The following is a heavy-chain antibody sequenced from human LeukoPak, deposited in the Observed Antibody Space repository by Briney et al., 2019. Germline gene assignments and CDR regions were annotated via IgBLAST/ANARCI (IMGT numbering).Heavy chain of an antibody. Sequence: PGGSLRLSCAAYGFTFSGYSMNWVRQAPGKGLEWVSFISTSSSYIYYADSVKGRFTISRDNSKNTLYLQMNSLRAEDTAVYYCAKDASTVTVNWFDLWGQGTLVTVSS. CDR1: GFTFSGYS. D-gene: IGHD4-17*01. V-gene: IGHV3-21*01. CDR2: ISTSSSYI. CDR3: AKDASTVTVNWFDL. J-gene: IGHJ5*02.